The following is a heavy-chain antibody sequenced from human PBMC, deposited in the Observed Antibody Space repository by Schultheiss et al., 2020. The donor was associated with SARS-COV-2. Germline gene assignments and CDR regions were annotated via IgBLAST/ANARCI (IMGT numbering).Heavy chain of an antibody. V-gene: IGHV3-66*01. D-gene: IGHD5-18*01. CDR2: IYSGGST. CDR3: ARVGYSYGYQDDY. J-gene: IGHJ4*02. CDR1: GFTVSSNY. Sequence: GESLRLSCAASGFTVSSNYMSWVRQAPGKGLEWVSVIYSGGSTYYADSVKGRFTISRDNSKNTLYLQMNSLRAEDTAVYYCARVGYSYGYQDDYWGQGTLVTVSS.